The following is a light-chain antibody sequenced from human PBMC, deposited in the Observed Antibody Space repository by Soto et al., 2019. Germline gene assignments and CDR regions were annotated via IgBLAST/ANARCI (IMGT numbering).Light chain of an antibody. CDR3: QSYDRSLSGSV. Sequence: QSVLTQPPSVSGAPGQGVTISCTGSSSNIGAGYDVHWYQQLPGAAPKLLIFGNDNRPSGVPDRFSGSRSGTSASLAITGLQDEDEADYYCQSYDRSLSGSVFGAGTKLTLL. J-gene: IGLJ1*01. CDR1: SSNIGAGYD. CDR2: GND. V-gene: IGLV1-40*01.